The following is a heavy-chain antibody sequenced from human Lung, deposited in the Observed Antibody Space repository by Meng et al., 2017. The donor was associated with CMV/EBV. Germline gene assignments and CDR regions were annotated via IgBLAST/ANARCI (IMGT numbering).Heavy chain of an antibody. V-gene: IGHV3-30*02. Sequence: GESLKISCVMSGFTLSSYGMHWVRQAPGKGLEWVAFIRDDGSNTYYADSVRGRFTISRDNSKNTLYLQMNSLRAEDTAVYYCANRYSGYEDVWYFDYWGQGTLXTSPQ. CDR2: IRDDGSNT. D-gene: IGHD5-12*01. CDR3: ANRYSGYEDVWYFDY. J-gene: IGHJ4*02. CDR1: GFTLSSYG.